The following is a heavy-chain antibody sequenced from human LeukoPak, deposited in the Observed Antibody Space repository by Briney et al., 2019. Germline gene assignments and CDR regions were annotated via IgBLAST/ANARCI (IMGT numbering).Heavy chain of an antibody. CDR2: INHSGST. CDR1: GGSFSGYY. CDR3: ARYRSWYPFDY. Sequence: SETLSLTCAVYGGSFSGYYWSWIRHPPRKGREWIGEINHSGSTNYNPSLKSRVTISVDTSKNQFSLKLSSVTAADTAVYYCARYRSWYPFDYWGQGTLVTVSS. D-gene: IGHD6-13*01. V-gene: IGHV4-34*01. J-gene: IGHJ4*02.